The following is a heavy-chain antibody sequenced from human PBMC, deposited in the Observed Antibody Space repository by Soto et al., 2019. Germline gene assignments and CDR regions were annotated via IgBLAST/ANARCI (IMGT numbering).Heavy chain of an antibody. Sequence: PGGSLRLSCAASGFTFSSYAMSWVRQAPGKGLEWVSAISGSGGSTYYADSVKGRFTISRDNSKNTLYLQMTSLRAEDTAVYYCAKDKRHSRPFPTVTPLTYFDYWGQGTLVTVSS. CDR2: ISGSGGST. V-gene: IGHV3-23*01. CDR1: GFTFSSYA. D-gene: IGHD4-17*01. J-gene: IGHJ4*02. CDR3: AKDKRHSRPFPTVTPLTYFDY.